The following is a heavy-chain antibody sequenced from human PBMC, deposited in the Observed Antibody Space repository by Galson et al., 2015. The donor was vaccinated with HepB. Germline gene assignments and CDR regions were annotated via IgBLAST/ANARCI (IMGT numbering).Heavy chain of an antibody. CDR3: ISGDDYGDYGFDY. CDR1: GFTFSGSA. CDR2: IRTKTNSYAT. V-gene: IGHV3-73*01. J-gene: IGHJ4*02. Sequence: SLRLSCAASGFTFSGSAMHWVRQASGKGLEWVGSIRTKTNSYATAYAASVKGRFTIYRDDSMNTEYLQTNSLKNEDTAMYYCISGDDYGDYGFDYWGQGTLVTVSS. D-gene: IGHD4-17*01.